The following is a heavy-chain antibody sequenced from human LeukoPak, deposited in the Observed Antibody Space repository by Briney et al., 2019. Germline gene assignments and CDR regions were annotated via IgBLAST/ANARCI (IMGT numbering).Heavy chain of an antibody. CDR1: GFTFSSYA. D-gene: IGHD3-10*01. CDR2: ISGSGGST. Sequence: GGSLRLSCAASGFTFSSYAMSWVRQAPGKGLEWVSTISGSGGSTYYADSVKGRFTISRDNSKNTLYLQMSSLRAEDTAVYYCAKVMTRTMVRGVPPSDYWGQGTLVTVSS. J-gene: IGHJ4*02. V-gene: IGHV3-23*01. CDR3: AKVMTRTMVRGVPPSDY.